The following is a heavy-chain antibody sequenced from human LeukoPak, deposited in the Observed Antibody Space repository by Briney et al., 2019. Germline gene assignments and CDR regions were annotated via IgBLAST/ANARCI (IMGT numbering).Heavy chain of an antibody. CDR1: GGSISSGSYY. CDR2: IYTSGST. Sequence: PSETLSLTCTVSGGSISSGSYYWSWIRQPAGKGLEWIGRIYTSGSTNYNPSLKSRVTISVDTSKNQFSLKLSSVTAADTAVYYCARGRIAVAGTWSGGHWFDPWGQGTLVTVSS. D-gene: IGHD6-19*01. J-gene: IGHJ5*02. CDR3: ARGRIAVAGTWSGGHWFDP. V-gene: IGHV4-61*02.